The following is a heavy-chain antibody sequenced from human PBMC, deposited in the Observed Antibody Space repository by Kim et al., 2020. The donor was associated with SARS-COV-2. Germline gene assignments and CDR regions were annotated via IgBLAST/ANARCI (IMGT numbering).Heavy chain of an antibody. CDR3: ARVPYSSSWYMGWFDP. J-gene: IGHJ5*02. D-gene: IGHD6-13*01. V-gene: IGHV1-18*01. Sequence: KLQGRVTMTTDTSTSTAYMELRSLRSDDTAVYYCARVPYSSSWYMGWFDPWGQGTLVTVSS.